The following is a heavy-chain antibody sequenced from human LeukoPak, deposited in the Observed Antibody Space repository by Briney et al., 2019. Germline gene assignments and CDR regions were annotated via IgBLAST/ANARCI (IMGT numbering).Heavy chain of an antibody. J-gene: IGHJ4*02. Sequence: GESLKISCKGSGYSFTSYWIGWVRQMPGKGLEWMGIIYPGDSDTRYSPSFQGQVTISADKSISTAYLQWSSLKASDTAMHYCARHESYSYGYVREWGQGTLVTVSS. D-gene: IGHD5-18*01. CDR1: GYSFTSYW. V-gene: IGHV5-51*01. CDR3: ARHESYSYGYVRE. CDR2: IYPGDSDT.